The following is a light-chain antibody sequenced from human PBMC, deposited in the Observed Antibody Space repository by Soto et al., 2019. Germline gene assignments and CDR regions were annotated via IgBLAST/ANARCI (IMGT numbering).Light chain of an antibody. J-gene: IGKJ1*01. Sequence: IVMTQSPATLSVSPGERATLSCRASQNIDNKLVWYQQKPGQVPRLLIYDASTRATGIPARFSGSGSGTEFTLTISSLQSEDFAFYYCHQRQRWPRTFGQGTKVDIK. CDR3: HQRQRWPRT. CDR2: DAS. CDR1: QNIDNK. V-gene: IGKV3-15*01.